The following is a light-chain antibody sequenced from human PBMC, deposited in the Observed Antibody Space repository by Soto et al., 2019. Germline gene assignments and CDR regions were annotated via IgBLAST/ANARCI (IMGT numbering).Light chain of an antibody. V-gene: IGKV3-20*01. CDR2: DAS. Sequence: PGERVTLSCRASQSFSSSYLTWYQQKPGQAPRLLIYDASNRATGIPARFSGSGSGTDFTLTISRLEPEDFAVYYCQHYGSSPETFGQGTKVDIK. CDR1: QSFSSSY. CDR3: QHYGSSPET. J-gene: IGKJ1*01.